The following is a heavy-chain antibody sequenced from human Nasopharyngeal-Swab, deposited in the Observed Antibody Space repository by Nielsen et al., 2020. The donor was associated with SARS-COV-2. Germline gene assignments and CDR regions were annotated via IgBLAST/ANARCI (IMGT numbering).Heavy chain of an antibody. CDR2: IKQDGSEK. Sequence: GESLKISCAASGFTFRAYWMNWVRLAPGKGLEWVANIKQDGSEKNYVDSLKGRSTISRDNAKNSLYLQMNSLRAEDTAVYYCARGYDYYFDYWGQGTLVTVSS. D-gene: IGHD3-16*01. J-gene: IGHJ4*02. CDR1: GFTFRAYW. V-gene: IGHV3-7*01. CDR3: ARGYDYYFDY.